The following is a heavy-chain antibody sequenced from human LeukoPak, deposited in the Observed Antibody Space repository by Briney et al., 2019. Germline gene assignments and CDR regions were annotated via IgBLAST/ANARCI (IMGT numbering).Heavy chain of an antibody. CDR1: GGSISSYH. Sequence: SETLSLTCTVSGGSISSYHWSWIRQPPGKGLEWIGYIYYSGRTDSNPSLKSRVTISVDTSKNQFSLKVSSVTAADTAVYYCAREAGTGYYYYYMDVWGKGTTVTVSS. V-gene: IGHV4-59*01. CDR2: IYYSGRT. J-gene: IGHJ6*03. CDR3: AREAGTGYYYYYMDV. D-gene: IGHD6-19*01.